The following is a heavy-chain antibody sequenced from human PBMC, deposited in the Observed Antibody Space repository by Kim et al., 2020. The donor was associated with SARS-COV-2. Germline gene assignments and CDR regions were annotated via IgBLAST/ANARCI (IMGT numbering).Heavy chain of an antibody. D-gene: IGHD3-10*01. V-gene: IGHV3-23*01. CDR1: GFTFSSYA. CDR2: ISGSGGST. J-gene: IGHJ6*02. Sequence: GGSLRLSCAASGFTFSSYAMSWVRQAPGKGLEWVSAISGSGGSTYYADSVKGRFTISRDNSKNTLYLQMNSLRAEDMAVYYCAKLMVRGVLYYYYGMDVWGQGTTVTVSS. CDR3: AKLMVRGVLYYYYGMDV.